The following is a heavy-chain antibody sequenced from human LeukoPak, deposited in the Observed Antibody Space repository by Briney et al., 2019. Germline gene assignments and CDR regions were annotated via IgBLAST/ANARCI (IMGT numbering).Heavy chain of an antibody. V-gene: IGHV3-9*03. CDR2: ISWNSGSI. D-gene: IGHD6-19*01. CDR1: GYTFDDYA. J-gene: IGHJ4*02. Sequence: GGSLRLSCAASGYTFDDYAMHWVRQAPGKGLEWVSGISWNSGSIGYADSVKGRFTISRDNAKNSLYLQMNSLRAEDMALYYCAKDHEQWLTTYFDYWGQGTLVTVSS. CDR3: AKDHEQWLTTYFDY.